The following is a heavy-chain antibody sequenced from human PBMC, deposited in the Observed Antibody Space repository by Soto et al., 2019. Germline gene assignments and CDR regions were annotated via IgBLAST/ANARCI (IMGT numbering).Heavy chain of an antibody. CDR3: ARSVGAALSDY. V-gene: IGHV1-69*02. J-gene: IGHJ4*02. CDR2: IIPILGIA. Sequence: VASVKVSCKASGGTFSSYTISWVRQAPGQGLEWMGRIIPILGIANYAQKFQGRVTITRDTSASTAYMELSSLRSEDTAVYYCARSVGAALSDYWGQGTLVTVSS. D-gene: IGHD1-26*01. CDR1: GGTFSSYT.